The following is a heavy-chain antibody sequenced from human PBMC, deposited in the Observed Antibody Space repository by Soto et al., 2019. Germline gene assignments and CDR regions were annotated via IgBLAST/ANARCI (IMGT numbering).Heavy chain of an antibody. CDR3: RTVSVSAPRPGVGY. CDR2: IIPILGIP. D-gene: IGHD2-8*01. V-gene: IGHV1-69*02. CDR1: GVSFSDST. J-gene: IGHJ4*02. Sequence: QVLLVQSGAEVKKPGSSVKVSCKASGVSFSDSTISWVRQAPGQGLEWMGKIIPILGIPNFAQKFQGRVTITADKSTSKAYTQLSSLRPEDTPLFSCRTVSVSAPRPGVGYWWQGTLVTVSS.